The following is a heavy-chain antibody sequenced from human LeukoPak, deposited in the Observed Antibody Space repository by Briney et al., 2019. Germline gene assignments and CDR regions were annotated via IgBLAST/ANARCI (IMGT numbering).Heavy chain of an antibody. CDR3: ARAGTTVTVDY. CDR2: INHSGST. V-gene: IGHV4-34*01. D-gene: IGHD4-17*01. CDR1: GGSFSGYY. J-gene: IGHJ4*02. Sequence: PSETLSLTCAVYGGSFSGYYWSWISQPPGKGLEWIGEINHSGSTNYNPSLKSRVTISVDTSKNQFSLKLSSVTAADTAVCYCARAGTTVTVDYWGQGTLVTVSS.